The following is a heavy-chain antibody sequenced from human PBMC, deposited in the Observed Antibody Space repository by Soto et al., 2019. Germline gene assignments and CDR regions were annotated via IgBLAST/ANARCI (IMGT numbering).Heavy chain of an antibody. CDR3: ARLARYCTNGVCYTFYFDY. Sequence: QLQLQESGPGLVKPSETLSLTCAVSGGSISSSSYYWGWIRQPPGKGLAWIGNFYYGGSTYYNPSLKSRVTISVDTSRKQFSLTLSSVTAADTAVYYCARLARYCTNGVCYTFYFDYWGQGTLVTVSS. CDR2: FYYGGST. CDR1: GGSISSSSYY. D-gene: IGHD2-8*01. J-gene: IGHJ4*02. V-gene: IGHV4-39*01.